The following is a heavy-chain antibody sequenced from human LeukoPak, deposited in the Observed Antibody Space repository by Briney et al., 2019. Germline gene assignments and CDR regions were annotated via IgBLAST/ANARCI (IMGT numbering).Heavy chain of an antibody. J-gene: IGHJ4*02. D-gene: IGHD6-13*01. CDR3: ARGGMRAAAGTFDY. Sequence: GGSLRLSCAASGFTFSSYWMSWVRQAPGKGLEWVANIKEDGSEKDYMDSVKGRFTISRDNAKNSLYLQMNSLRAEDTAVYYCARGGMRAAAGTFDYWGQGTLVTVSS. CDR2: IKEDGSEK. V-gene: IGHV3-7*02. CDR1: GFTFSSYW.